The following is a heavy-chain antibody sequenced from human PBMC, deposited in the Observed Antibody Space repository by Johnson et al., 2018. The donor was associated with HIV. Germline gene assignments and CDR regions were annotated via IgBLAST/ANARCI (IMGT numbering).Heavy chain of an antibody. CDR2: IYSGGST. J-gene: IGHJ3*02. D-gene: IGHD6-6*01. CDR1: GFTVSSNY. CDR3: AREIIAARPSAFDI. V-gene: IGHV3-66*02. Sequence: VQLVESGGGLVQPGGSLRLSCAASGFTVSSNYMSWVRQAPGKGLEWVSVIYSGGSTYYADSVKGRFTISRDNSKNTLYLQMKSLRAEDTAVYYCAREIIAARPSAFDIWGQGTMVTVSS.